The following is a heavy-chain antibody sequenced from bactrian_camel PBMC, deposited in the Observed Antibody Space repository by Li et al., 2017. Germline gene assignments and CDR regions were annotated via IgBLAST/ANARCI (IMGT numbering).Heavy chain of an antibody. CDR2: IYGSHTP. D-gene: IGHD6*01. CDR3: AAAEAHGSSCGDFGY. CDR1: GSILGSYT. J-gene: IGHJ6*01. Sequence: QLVESGGGTVQAGGSLRLSCRTSGSILGSYTLAESHCAGWFRQTPGKEREGVAAIYGSHTPYYAVSVEGRFTISDDNANNTLYLQMNNLKPEDTATYYCAAAEAHGSSCGDFGYWGQGTQVTVS. V-gene: IGHV3S55*01.